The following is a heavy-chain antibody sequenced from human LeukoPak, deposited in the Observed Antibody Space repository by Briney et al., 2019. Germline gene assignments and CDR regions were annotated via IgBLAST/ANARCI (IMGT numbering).Heavy chain of an antibody. J-gene: IGHJ5*02. D-gene: IGHD2-15*01. CDR3: ARVVVAAQYNWFDP. CDR2: INPSGGST. Sequence: ASVKVSCKASGYTFTSYYMYWVRQAPGQGLEWMGIINPSGGSTSYAQKLQGRVTMTTDTSTSTAYMELRSLRSDDTAVYYCARVVVAAQYNWFDPWGQGTLVTVSS. V-gene: IGHV1-46*01. CDR1: GYTFTSYY.